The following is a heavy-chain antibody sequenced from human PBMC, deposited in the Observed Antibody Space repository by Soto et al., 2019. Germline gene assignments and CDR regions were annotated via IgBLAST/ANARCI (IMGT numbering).Heavy chain of an antibody. CDR2: VSWHSGSV. CDR1: GFSFDEYA. CDR3: AKGFCSSAKCYTYSYMDV. V-gene: IGHV3-9*01. J-gene: IGHJ6*03. Sequence: EVQLVESGGTLVQPGRSLRLSCAASGFSFDEYAMHWVRQVPGKGLEWVSGVSWHSGSVGYGASVKGRFTISRDNDKKSLYLQMNSLRAEDTAMYYCAKGFCSSAKCYTYSYMDVWGKGTAVTVSS. D-gene: IGHD2-2*01.